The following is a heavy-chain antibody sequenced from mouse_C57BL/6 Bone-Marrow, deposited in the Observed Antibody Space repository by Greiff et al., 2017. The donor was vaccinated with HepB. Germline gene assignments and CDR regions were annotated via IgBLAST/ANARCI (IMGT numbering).Heavy chain of an antibody. Sequence: EVKLMESGGDLVKPGGSLKLSCAASGFTFSSYGMSWVRQTPDKRLEWVATISSGGSYTYYPDSVKGRFTISRDNAKNTLYLQMSSLKSEDTAMYYCARLLLLRGIYYAMDYWGQGTSVTVSS. CDR1: GFTFSSYG. J-gene: IGHJ4*01. D-gene: IGHD1-1*01. V-gene: IGHV5-6*01. CDR2: ISSGGSYT. CDR3: ARLLLLRGIYYAMDY.